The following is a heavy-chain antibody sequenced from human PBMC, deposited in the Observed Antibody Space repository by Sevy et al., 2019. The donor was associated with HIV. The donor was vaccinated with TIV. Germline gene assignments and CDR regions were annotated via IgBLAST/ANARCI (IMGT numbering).Heavy chain of an antibody. V-gene: IGHV3-33*01. D-gene: IGHD5-18*01. CDR1: GFIFSTYG. CDR3: VRGRYSASDYFDY. CDR2: IWYDGSYK. J-gene: IGHJ4*02. Sequence: GGSLRLSCAASGFIFSTYGMHWVRQAPGKGLEWVAIIWYDGSYKFYVDSVKGRFTISRDDSKNTLYLQMDSLRADDTAVYYCVRGRYSASDYFDYWGQRTLVTVSS.